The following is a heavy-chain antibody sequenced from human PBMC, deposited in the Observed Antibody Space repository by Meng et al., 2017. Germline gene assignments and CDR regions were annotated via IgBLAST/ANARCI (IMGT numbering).Heavy chain of an antibody. J-gene: IGHJ4*02. CDR2: INPKSGGT. Sequence: ASVKVSCKASGYTFTDYYIHWVRQAPGQGLEWMGRINPKSGGTNYAQKFQGRVTMTRDTSISTAYMELNRLRSDDTAMYYCATRDTMTLLRTTGSLGYWGQGTLVTVSS. V-gene: IGHV1-2*06. D-gene: IGHD1-1*01. CDR1: GYTFTDYY. CDR3: ATRDTMTLLRTTGSLGY.